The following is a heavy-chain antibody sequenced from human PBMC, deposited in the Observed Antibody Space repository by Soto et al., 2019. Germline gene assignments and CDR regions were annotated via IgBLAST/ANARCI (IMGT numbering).Heavy chain of an antibody. D-gene: IGHD3-10*01. Sequence: RRLSCAASGFIFSDYYMSWVRQAPGKGLECLAYLSGSGNTIYYADSVQARFTISRDNTKKSLYLQMDGLRAEDTALYYCATYTSPYTSGSFDHWGQGTLVTVSS. CDR2: LSGSGNTI. J-gene: IGHJ4*02. V-gene: IGHV3-11*01. CDR1: GFIFSDYY. CDR3: ATYTSPYTSGSFDH.